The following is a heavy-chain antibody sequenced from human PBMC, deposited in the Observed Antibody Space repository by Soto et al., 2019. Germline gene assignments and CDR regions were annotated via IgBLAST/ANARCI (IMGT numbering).Heavy chain of an antibody. CDR3: AAVLTDYESSGY. Sequence: QMQLVQSGPEVKKPGTSVKVSCKASGFTFTSSAVQWVRQARGQRLEWIGWIVVGSGNTNYAQKFQERVTITRDVSTGTAYVELSSLGSEETAVYYCAAVLTDYESSGYWGQGTLVTDSS. V-gene: IGHV1-58*01. J-gene: IGHJ4*02. D-gene: IGHD3-22*01. CDR1: GFTFTSSA. CDR2: IVVGSGNT.